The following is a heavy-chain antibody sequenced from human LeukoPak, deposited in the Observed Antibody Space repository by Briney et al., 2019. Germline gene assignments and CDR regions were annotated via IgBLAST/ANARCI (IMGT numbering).Heavy chain of an antibody. CDR2: ISSSGSTI. J-gene: IGHJ4*02. Sequence: GGSLRLSCAASGFTFSSYSMNWVRQAPGKGLEWVSSISSSGSTIYYADSVKGRFTISRDNAKNSLYLQMNSLRAEDTAVYYCARSVGATGDYWGQGTLVTVSS. CDR1: GFTFSSYS. V-gene: IGHV3-48*04. CDR3: ARSVGATGDY. D-gene: IGHD1-26*01.